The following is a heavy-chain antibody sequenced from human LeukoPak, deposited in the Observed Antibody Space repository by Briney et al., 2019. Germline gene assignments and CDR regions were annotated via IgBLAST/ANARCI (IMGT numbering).Heavy chain of an antibody. J-gene: IGHJ6*02. CDR1: GGSINSNY. CDR2: IYYSGST. V-gene: IGHV4-59*01. Sequence: SETLSLTCTVSGGSINSNYWNWIRQPPGKGLEWIGHIYYSGSTNYSPSLNSRVTISLDTSKNQFSLEMRSVTAADTAVYYCARDIVGTYGMDVWGQGTSVTVSS. D-gene: IGHD2-15*01. CDR3: ARDIVGTYGMDV.